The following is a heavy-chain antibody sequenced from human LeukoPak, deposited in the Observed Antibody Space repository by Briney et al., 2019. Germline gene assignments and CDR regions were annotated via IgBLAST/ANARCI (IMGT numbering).Heavy chain of an antibody. CDR3: AKIGYSGSGVGYYMDV. V-gene: IGHV3-30*02. CDR1: GFTFSSYA. Sequence: GGSLRLSCAASGFTFSSYAMNWVRQAPGKGLEWVAFIRYDGSNKYYADSVRGRFTISRDNSKSTLYLQMNSLRAEDTAVYYCAKIGYSGSGVGYYMDVWGKGTTVTISS. J-gene: IGHJ6*03. D-gene: IGHD3-10*01. CDR2: IRYDGSNK.